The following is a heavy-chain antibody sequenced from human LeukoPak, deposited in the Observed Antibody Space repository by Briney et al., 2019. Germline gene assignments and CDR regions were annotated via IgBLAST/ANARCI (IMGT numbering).Heavy chain of an antibody. CDR2: INHSGST. V-gene: IGHV4-34*01. J-gene: IGHJ4*02. CDR3: ARGRGGDIVVVPAARLDY. CDR1: GGSSSGYY. D-gene: IGHD2-2*01. Sequence: SETLSLTCAVYGGSSSGYYWSWIRQPPGKGLEWIGEINHSGSTNYNPSLKSRVTISVDTSKNQFSLKLSSVTAADTAVYYCARGRGGDIVVVPAARLDYWGQGTLVTVSS.